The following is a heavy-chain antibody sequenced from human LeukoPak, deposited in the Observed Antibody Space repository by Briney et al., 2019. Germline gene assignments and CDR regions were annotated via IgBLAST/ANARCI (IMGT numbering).Heavy chain of an antibody. V-gene: IGHV3-23*01. CDR2: ISGSGGST. CDR3: AKGVRFLEWFFDY. J-gene: IGHJ4*02. D-gene: IGHD3-3*01. Sequence: GGSLRLSCAASGFTFSSYAMSWVRKAPGKGLEWVSAISGSGGSTYYADSVKGRFTISRDNSKNTLYLQMNSLRAEDTAVYYCAKGVRFLEWFFDYWGQGTLVTVSS. CDR1: GFTFSSYA.